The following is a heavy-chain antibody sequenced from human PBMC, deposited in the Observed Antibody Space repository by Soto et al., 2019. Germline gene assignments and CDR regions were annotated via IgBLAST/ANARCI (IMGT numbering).Heavy chain of an antibody. V-gene: IGHV1-18*01. CDR3: ARDTRYCISTSCYLPIGY. Sequence: QVQLVQSGAEVKKPGASVKVSCKASGYTFTSYGISWVRQAPGQGLEWMGWISAYNGNTNYAQKLQGRGTMTTDTSTSTAYMELRSLRSDDTAVYYCARDTRYCISTSCYLPIGYWGQGTLVTGSS. J-gene: IGHJ4*02. D-gene: IGHD2-2*01. CDR2: ISAYNGNT. CDR1: GYTFTSYG.